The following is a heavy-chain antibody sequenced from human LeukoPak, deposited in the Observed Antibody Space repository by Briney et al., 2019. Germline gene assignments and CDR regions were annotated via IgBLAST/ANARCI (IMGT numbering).Heavy chain of an antibody. CDR2: MNPYNDNT. V-gene: IGHV1-8*03. CDR1: GYTFTNYE. J-gene: IGHJ6*03. Sequence: ASVKVSCKASGYTFTNYEINWVRQATGQGREWMGWMNPYNDNTGYAQKFQGRVTISKDTSTSTAYMELSSLRSEDTAVYYCARVFRYYDILTGYRYYYYYYMDVWGKGTTVTVSS. D-gene: IGHD3-9*01. CDR3: ARVFRYYDILTGYRYYYYYYMDV.